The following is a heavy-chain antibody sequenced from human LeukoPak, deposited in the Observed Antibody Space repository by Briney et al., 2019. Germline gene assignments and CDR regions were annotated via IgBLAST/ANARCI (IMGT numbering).Heavy chain of an antibody. J-gene: IGHJ2*01. Sequence: GASVKVSRKASGGTFSSYAISWVRQAPGQGLEWMGGIIPIFGTANYAQKFQGRVTITTDESTSTAYMELSSLRSEDTAVYYCARDHYYDSSGYYKPRYWYFDLWGRGTLVTVSS. V-gene: IGHV1-69*05. CDR2: IIPIFGTA. D-gene: IGHD3-22*01. CDR3: ARDHYYDSSGYYKPRYWYFDL. CDR1: GGTFSSYA.